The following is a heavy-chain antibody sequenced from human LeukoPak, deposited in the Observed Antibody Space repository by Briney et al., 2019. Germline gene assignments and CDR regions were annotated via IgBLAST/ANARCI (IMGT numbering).Heavy chain of an antibody. CDR2: ISVYNGNT. Sequence: ASVKVSCKASGGTFSSYAISWVRQAPGQGLEWMGWISVYNGNTNYSQKLQGRVTMITDTSTRTVYMELRSLRSDDTAVYYCARDPSLGLYTGGMEAFDIWGQGTVVTVSS. V-gene: IGHV1-18*01. J-gene: IGHJ3*02. D-gene: IGHD3-16*01. CDR3: ARDPSLGLYTGGMEAFDI. CDR1: GGTFSSYA.